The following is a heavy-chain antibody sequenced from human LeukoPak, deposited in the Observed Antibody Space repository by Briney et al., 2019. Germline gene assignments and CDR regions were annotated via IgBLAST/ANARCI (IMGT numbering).Heavy chain of an antibody. J-gene: IGHJ4*02. D-gene: IGHD1-1*01. CDR3: AKVKALDAVASYFDY. CDR1: GFVFSTYA. Sequence: PGGSLRLSCAASGFVFSTYAMGWVRQAPGKGLEWVSAISSSGDNTYYADSVKGQFTISRDNSKNTLDLQMNSLRAEDTAMDHCAKVKALDAVASYFDYWGQGTLVTVSS. V-gene: IGHV3-23*01. CDR2: ISSSGDNT.